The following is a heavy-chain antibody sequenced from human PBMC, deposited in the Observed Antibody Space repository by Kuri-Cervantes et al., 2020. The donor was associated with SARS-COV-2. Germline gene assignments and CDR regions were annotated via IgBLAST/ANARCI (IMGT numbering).Heavy chain of an antibody. J-gene: IGHJ4*02. CDR2: IFSNDEK. V-gene: IGHV2-26*01. CDR3: ARRLGSGSYPLDY. Sequence: SGLTLVKPPETLTLSCTVSGFSLSNARMGVSWIRQPPGKALEWLAHIFSNDEKSYSTSLKSRLTISKDTSKSQVVLTMTNMDPVDTATYYCARRLGSGSYPLDYWGQGTLVTVSS. D-gene: IGHD3-10*01. CDR1: GFSLSNARMG.